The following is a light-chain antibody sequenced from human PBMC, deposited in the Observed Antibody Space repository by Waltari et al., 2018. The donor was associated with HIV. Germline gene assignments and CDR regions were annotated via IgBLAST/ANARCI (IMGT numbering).Light chain of an antibody. CDR3: SSYAGSNNVI. CDR1: TPNIGSSN. Sequence: QSVLTQPPSASGTPGQRVTISCSGSTPNIGSSNVNWYQQFSRAAPKLMIYEVSKRPSGVPDRFSGSKSGNAASLTVSGLQAEDEADYYCSSYAGSNNVIFGGGTKLTVL. CDR2: EVS. J-gene: IGLJ2*01. V-gene: IGLV2-8*01.